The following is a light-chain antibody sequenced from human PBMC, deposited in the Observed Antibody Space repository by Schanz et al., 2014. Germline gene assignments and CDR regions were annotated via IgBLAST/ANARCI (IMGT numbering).Light chain of an antibody. CDR3: QQYVTSPYT. Sequence: EIVLTQSPDTLSLSPGERATLSCRASQSVSRSLLAWYQQKPGQAPRLLIYGASTRATDIPPRFSGSGSETEFTLSISSLQSEDFAVYYCQQYVTSPYTFGQGTKLEIK. CDR1: QSVSRSL. V-gene: IGKV3-20*01. CDR2: GAS. J-gene: IGKJ2*01.